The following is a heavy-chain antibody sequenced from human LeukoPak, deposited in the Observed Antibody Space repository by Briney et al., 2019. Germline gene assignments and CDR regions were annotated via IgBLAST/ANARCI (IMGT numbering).Heavy chain of an antibody. CDR3: ARTDSFGMDV. D-gene: IGHD5-18*01. J-gene: IGHJ6*02. Sequence: GGSLRLSCAASGFTFSSYGMHWVRQAPGKGLEWVAFIRYDGSNKYYADSVKGRFTNSRDNSKNTVYLQMDSLRTEDTAVYYCARTDSFGMDVWGQGTTVTVSS. V-gene: IGHV3-30*02. CDR2: IRYDGSNK. CDR1: GFTFSSYG.